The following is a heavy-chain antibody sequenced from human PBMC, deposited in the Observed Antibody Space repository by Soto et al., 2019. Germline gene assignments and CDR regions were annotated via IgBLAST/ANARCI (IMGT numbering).Heavy chain of an antibody. J-gene: IGHJ5*02. CDR1: GGSISSYY. CDR2: IYYTGST. D-gene: IGHD3-22*01. V-gene: IGHV4-59*08. Sequence: PSETLSLTCTVSGGSISSYYWSWIRQPPGKGLEWIGYIYYTGSTNYNPSLKSRVTISIDTSKNQFSLKLSSVTAADTAVCYCARQASGYYYGWFDPWGQGTLVTVSS. CDR3: ARQASGYYYGWFDP.